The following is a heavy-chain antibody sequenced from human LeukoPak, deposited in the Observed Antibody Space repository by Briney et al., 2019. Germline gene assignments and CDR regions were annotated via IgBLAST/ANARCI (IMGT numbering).Heavy chain of an antibody. V-gene: IGHV4-4*07. CDR1: GASISSYY. CDR2: IYTIANT. Sequence: SETLSLTCNVSGASISSYYWSWIRQPAGKGLEWIGRIYTIANTNYSPSFKSRATISIDRSKNQFSLNLPSVTAADTAVYYCARDRIWTDAGHDPFDIWGQGTMVTVSS. D-gene: IGHD1-1*01. J-gene: IGHJ3*02. CDR3: ARDRIWTDAGHDPFDI.